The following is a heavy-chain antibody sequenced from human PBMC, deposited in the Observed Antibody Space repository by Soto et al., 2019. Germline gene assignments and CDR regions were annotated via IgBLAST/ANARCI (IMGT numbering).Heavy chain of an antibody. D-gene: IGHD6-19*01. V-gene: IGHV1-69*13. CDR3: ARAHPYLAYSSGWPKWFDP. J-gene: IGHJ5*02. CDR1: GGTFSSYA. CDR2: IIPIFGTA. Sequence: SVKVSCKASGGTFSSYAISWVRQAPGQGLEWMGGIIPIFGTANYAQKFQGRVTITADESTSTAYMELSSLRSEDTAVYYCARAHPYLAYSSGWPKWFDPWGQGTLVTVSS.